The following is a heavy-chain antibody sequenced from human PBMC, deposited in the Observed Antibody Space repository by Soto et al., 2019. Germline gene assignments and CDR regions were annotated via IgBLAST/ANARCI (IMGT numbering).Heavy chain of an antibody. D-gene: IGHD5-18*01. V-gene: IGHV3-7*01. CDR3: ARGDTPMITGMDSFDI. CDR1: GFTFSRYW. Sequence: ETLSLTCAASGFTFSRYWMNWVRQAPGKGLEWVANIKQDGTEKNYVDSVKGRFTISRDNARNSLYLQMDSLRAEDTAVYFCARGDTPMITGMDSFDIWGQGTMVTVSS. CDR2: IKQDGTEK. J-gene: IGHJ3*02.